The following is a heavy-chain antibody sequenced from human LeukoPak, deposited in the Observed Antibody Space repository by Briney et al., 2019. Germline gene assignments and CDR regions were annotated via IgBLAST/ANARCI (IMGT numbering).Heavy chain of an antibody. CDR2: IIPIFGTA. J-gene: IGHJ4*02. Sequence: ASVKVSCKASGGTFSSYAISWVRQAPGQGLEWMGGIIPIFGTANYAQKFQGRVTITTDESTSTAYMELSSLRSEDTAVYYCARSGSEGGSHFDYWGQGTLVTVSS. CDR1: GGTFSSYA. CDR3: ARSGSEGGSHFDY. D-gene: IGHD1-26*01. V-gene: IGHV1-69*05.